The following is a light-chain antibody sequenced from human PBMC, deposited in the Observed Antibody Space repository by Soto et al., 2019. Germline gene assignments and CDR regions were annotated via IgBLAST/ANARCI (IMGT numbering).Light chain of an antibody. CDR1: QHIASW. J-gene: IGKJ2*01. Sequence: DIQMTQSPSSVSASVGDRVTITCRASQHIASWLAWYQQKPGQAPKLLIYATSNLQSGVPSRFSGSGSGTDFTLTISSLQPEDFATYYCQQGNSFPLTFGQGTKLEIK. CDR2: ATS. V-gene: IGKV1-12*01. CDR3: QQGNSFPLT.